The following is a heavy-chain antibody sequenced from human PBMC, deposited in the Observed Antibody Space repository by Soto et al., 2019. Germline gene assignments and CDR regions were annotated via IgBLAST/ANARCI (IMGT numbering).Heavy chain of an antibody. Sequence: QSQTLSLTCTVSGGSISSYYWSWIRQPPGKGLEWIGYIYYSGSTNYNPSLKSRVTISVDTSKNQFSLKLSSVTAADTAVYYCARHCSDTAMVNLYYYGMDVWGQGTTVTVSS. CDR3: ARHCSDTAMVNLYYYGMDV. CDR2: IYYSGST. V-gene: IGHV4-59*08. J-gene: IGHJ6*02. CDR1: GGSISSYY. D-gene: IGHD5-18*01.